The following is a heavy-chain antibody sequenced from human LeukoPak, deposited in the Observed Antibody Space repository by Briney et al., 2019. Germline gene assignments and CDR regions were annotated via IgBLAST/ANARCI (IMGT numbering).Heavy chain of an antibody. J-gene: IGHJ5*02. D-gene: IGHD3-22*01. V-gene: IGHV4-30-2*01. Sequence: SQTLSLTCAVSGGSLTSGDYSWSWIRQPPGKGLEWIGNIHHSRGTYYNPSLKSRVTITVDRSKNQFSLNLSSVTAADMAVYYCARERGYYDTSGYYWFDPWGQGTLVTVSS. CDR2: IHHSRGT. CDR3: ARERGYYDTSGYYWFDP. CDR1: GGSLTSGDYS.